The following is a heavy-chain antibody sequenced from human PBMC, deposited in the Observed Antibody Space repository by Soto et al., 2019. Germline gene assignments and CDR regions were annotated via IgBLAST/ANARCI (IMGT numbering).Heavy chain of an antibody. V-gene: IGHV1-46*01. D-gene: IGHD1-26*01. CDR3: ARWGGSYYPYYGMDV. J-gene: IGHJ6*02. CDR1: GYTFTSYY. Sequence: GASVKVSCKASGYTFTSYYMHWVRQAPGQGLEWMGIINPSGGSTSYAQKFQGRVTMTRDTSTSTVYMELSSLRSEDTAVYYCARWGGSYYPYYGMDVWGQGTTVTVS. CDR2: INPSGGST.